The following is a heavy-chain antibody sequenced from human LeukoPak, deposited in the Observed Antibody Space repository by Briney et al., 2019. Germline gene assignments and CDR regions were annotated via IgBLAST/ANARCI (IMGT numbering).Heavy chain of an antibody. V-gene: IGHV4-4*02. J-gene: IGHJ4*02. CDR3: ASMFHRYSYGWVVDY. CDR1: GGSISSSNW. CDR2: IYHSGST. D-gene: IGHD5-18*01. Sequence: SETLSLTCAVSGGSISSSNWWSWVRQPPGKGLEWIGEIYHSGSTNYNPSLKSRVTISVDKSKNQFSLKLSSVTAADTAVYYCASMFHRYSYGWVVDYWGQGTLVTVSS.